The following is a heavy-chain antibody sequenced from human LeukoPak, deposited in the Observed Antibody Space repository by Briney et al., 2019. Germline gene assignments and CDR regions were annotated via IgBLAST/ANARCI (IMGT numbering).Heavy chain of an antibody. Sequence: SETLSLTCAVYGGSFSGYYWSWIRQPPGKGLEWIGEINHSGSTNYNPSLKSRVTISVDTSKNQFSLNLSSVTAADTAVYYCARSGRIAPREGYYYMDVWGKGTTVTVSS. D-gene: IGHD6-6*01. CDR2: INHSGST. CDR3: ARSGRIAPREGYYYMDV. V-gene: IGHV4-34*01. J-gene: IGHJ6*03. CDR1: GGSFSGYY.